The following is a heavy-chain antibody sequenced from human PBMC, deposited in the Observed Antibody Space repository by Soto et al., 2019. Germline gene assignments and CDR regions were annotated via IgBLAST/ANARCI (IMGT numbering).Heavy chain of an antibody. Sequence: GGSLRLSCAASGFTFSSYWMSWVRQAPGKGLEWVANIKQDGSEKYYVDSVKGRFTISRDNAKNSLYLQMNSLRAEDTAVYYCARDLGTLVVVMDGAFDIWGQGTMVTVSS. CDR2: IKQDGSEK. D-gene: IGHD2-21*01. CDR1: GFTFSSYW. J-gene: IGHJ3*02. CDR3: ARDLGTLVVVMDGAFDI. V-gene: IGHV3-7*01.